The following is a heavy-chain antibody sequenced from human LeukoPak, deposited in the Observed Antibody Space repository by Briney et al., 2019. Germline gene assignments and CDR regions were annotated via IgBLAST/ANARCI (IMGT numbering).Heavy chain of an antibody. CDR3: ARGTFMGWYMDV. Sequence: ASVKVSCKASGGTFISYAISWVRQAPGQGLEWMGGIIPIFGTANYAQKFQGRVTITADESTSTAYMELSSLRSEDTAVYYCARGTFMGWYMDVWGKGTTVTVSS. V-gene: IGHV1-69*13. CDR2: IIPIFGTA. CDR1: GGTFISYA. D-gene: IGHD1-14*01. J-gene: IGHJ6*03.